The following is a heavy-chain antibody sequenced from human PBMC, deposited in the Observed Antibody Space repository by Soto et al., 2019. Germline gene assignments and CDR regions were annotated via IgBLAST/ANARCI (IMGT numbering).Heavy chain of an antibody. Sequence: GASVKVSCKASGGSFSNYAVNWVRQAPGQGLEWMGGIIPMFDTTNNAQKFQGRVTITADESTSTACMELSSLRSADTAVYYCAVGTYYFDSIGYDGDFDIWGQGTVVTV. V-gene: IGHV1-69*13. D-gene: IGHD3-22*01. CDR1: GGSFSNYA. CDR2: IIPMFDTT. J-gene: IGHJ3*02. CDR3: AVGTYYFDSIGYDGDFDI.